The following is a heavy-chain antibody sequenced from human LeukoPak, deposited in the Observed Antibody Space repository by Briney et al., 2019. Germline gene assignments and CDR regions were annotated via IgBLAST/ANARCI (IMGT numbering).Heavy chain of an antibody. D-gene: IGHD5-12*01. CDR1: GYTFTSYA. CDR2: INAGNGNT. CDR3: ARELYSGYDAPGH. J-gene: IGHJ4*02. Sequence: ASVKVSCKASGYTFTSYAMQWVRQAPGQRLEWMGWINAGNGNTKYSQKFQDRVTITRDTSASTAYMELSSLRSDDTAVYYCARELYSGYDAPGHWGQGTLVTVSS. V-gene: IGHV1-3*01.